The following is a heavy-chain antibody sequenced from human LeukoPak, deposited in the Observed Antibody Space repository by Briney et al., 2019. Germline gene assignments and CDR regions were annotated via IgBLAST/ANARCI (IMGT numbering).Heavy chain of an antibody. V-gene: IGHV3-11*05. D-gene: IGHD3-10*01. CDR2: ISSSSSNT. Sequence: GGSLRLSCAASGFTFSDYYMSWIRQAPGKGLEWVSYISSSSSNTNYADSVKGRFTISRDNAKNSLYLQMNSLRAEDTAVYYCARDSEALLWFGEYSPSAWGQGTTVTVSS. J-gene: IGHJ6*02. CDR3: ARDSEALLWFGEYSPSA. CDR1: GFTFSDYY.